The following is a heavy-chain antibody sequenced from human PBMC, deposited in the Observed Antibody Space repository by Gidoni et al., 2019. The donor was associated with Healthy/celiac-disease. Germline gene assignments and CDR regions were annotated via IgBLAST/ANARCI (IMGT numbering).Heavy chain of an antibody. Sequence: QVQLVQSGAEVKKPGASVKVSCTASGYTFTSYDINWVRQATGQGLEWMGWMNPNSGNTGYAQKFQGRVTMTRNTSISTAYMELSSLRSEDTAVYYCARELPVGYLGYYYYGMDVWGQGTTVTVSS. D-gene: IGHD6-13*01. CDR2: MNPNSGNT. CDR3: ARELPVGYLGYYYYGMDV. CDR1: GYTFTSYD. V-gene: IGHV1-8*01. J-gene: IGHJ6*02.